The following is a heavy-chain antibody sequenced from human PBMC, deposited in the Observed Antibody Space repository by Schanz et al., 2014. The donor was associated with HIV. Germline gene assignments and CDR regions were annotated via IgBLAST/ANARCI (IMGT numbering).Heavy chain of an antibody. Sequence: QVQLVESGGGVVQPGRSLRLSCAASGITFSTSGMHWVRQAPGKGLEWVTLISYEGSKRYYADSVKGRFTVSRDNTKNTLYLQMNSLTPEDTAVYYCARDAEGSWKWGYFDYGGQGILVTVSS. CDR3: ARDAEGSWKWGYFDY. CDR2: ISYEGSKR. V-gene: IGHV3-30*19. J-gene: IGHJ4*02. CDR1: GITFSTSG. D-gene: IGHD6-13*01.